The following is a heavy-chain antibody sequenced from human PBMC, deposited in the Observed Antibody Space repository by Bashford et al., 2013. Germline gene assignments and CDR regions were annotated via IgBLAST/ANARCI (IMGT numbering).Heavy chain of an antibody. CDR2: INPSGGST. CDR3: ARYSTPSISGYKYFDP. J-gene: IGHJ5*02. D-gene: IGHD5-12*01. V-gene: IGHV1-46*01. Sequence: WVRQAPGQGLEWMGIINPSGGSTSYAQKFQGRVTMTRDTSTSTVYMELSSLRSEDTAVYYCARYSTPSISGYKYFDPWGQGTQVTVSS.